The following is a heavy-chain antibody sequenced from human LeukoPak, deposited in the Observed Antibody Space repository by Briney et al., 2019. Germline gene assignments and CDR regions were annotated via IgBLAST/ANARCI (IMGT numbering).Heavy chain of an antibody. V-gene: IGHV3-48*04. D-gene: IGHD6-13*01. CDR2: ISSSSSTI. J-gene: IGHJ4*02. Sequence: GGSLRLSCAASGFTFSSYSMNWVRQAPGKGLEWVSYISSSSSTIYYADSVKGRFTISRDNAKNSLYLQMNSLRAEDTAVYYCARIIAAAGTFGTTDYWGQGTLVTVSS. CDR3: ARIIAAAGTFGTTDY. CDR1: GFTFSSYS.